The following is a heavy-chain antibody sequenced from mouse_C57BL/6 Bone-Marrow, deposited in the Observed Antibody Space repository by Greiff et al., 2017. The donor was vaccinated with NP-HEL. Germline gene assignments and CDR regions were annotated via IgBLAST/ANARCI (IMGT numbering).Heavy chain of an antibody. CDR2: IYPRSGNT. CDR1: GYTFTSSG. J-gene: IGHJ1*03. Sequence: QVQLQQSGAELARPGASVKLSCKASGYTFTSSGISWVKQRPGQGLEWIGEIYPRSGNTYYNEKFNGKATLTADKSSSTAYMELRSLTSEDSAVYFCARHYGSSYRYFDVWGTGTTVTVSS. V-gene: IGHV1-81*01. CDR3: ARHYGSSYRYFDV. D-gene: IGHD1-1*01.